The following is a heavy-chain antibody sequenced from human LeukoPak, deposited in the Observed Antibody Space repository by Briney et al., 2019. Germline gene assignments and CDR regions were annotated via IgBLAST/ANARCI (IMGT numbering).Heavy chain of an antibody. CDR3: ARLREIPVFGVVTKSTSYFDY. CDR2: ISYDGTDR. D-gene: IGHD3-3*01. J-gene: IGHJ4*02. Sequence: GGSLRLSCAASGFTFSSYGMHWVRQAPGKGLEWVTSISYDGTDRYLADSVKGRFTISRDNSKNTLYLEMNSLRAEDTAVYYCARLREIPVFGVVTKSTSYFDYWGQGTLVTVSS. CDR1: GFTFSSYG. V-gene: IGHV3-30*03.